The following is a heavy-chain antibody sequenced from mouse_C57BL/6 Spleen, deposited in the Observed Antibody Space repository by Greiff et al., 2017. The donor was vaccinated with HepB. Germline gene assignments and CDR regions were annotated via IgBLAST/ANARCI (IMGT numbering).Heavy chain of an antibody. CDR3: ARRDLYYGSSYAMDY. J-gene: IGHJ4*01. D-gene: IGHD1-1*01. CDR2: IYPGSGST. CDR1: GYTFTSYW. V-gene: IGHV1-55*01. Sequence: VQLQQPGAELVKPGASVKMSCKASGYTFTSYWITWVKQRPGQGLEWIGDIYPGSGSTNYNEKFKSKATLTVDTSSSTAYMQLSSLTSEDSAVYYCARRDLYYGSSYAMDYWGQGTSVTVSS.